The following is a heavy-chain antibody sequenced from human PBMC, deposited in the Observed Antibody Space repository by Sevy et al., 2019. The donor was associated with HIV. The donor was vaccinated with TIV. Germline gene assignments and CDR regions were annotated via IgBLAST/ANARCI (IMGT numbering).Heavy chain of an antibody. D-gene: IGHD6-13*01. CDR3: ARDRSSWYEGYYYYYGMDV. J-gene: IGHJ6*02. V-gene: IGHV7-4-1*02. CDR1: GYTFTSYA. CDR2: INTNTGNP. Sequence: GESLKISCKASGYTFTSYAMNWVRQAPGQGLEWMGWINTNTGNPTYAQGFTGRFVFSLDTSVSTAYLQISSLKAEDTAVYYCARDRSSWYEGYYYYYGMDVWGQGTTVTVSS.